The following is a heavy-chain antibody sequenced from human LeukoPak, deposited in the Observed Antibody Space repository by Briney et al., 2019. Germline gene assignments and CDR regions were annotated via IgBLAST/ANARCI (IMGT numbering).Heavy chain of an antibody. CDR2: IKEDGSEK. CDR3: VTKEPSTSGRSY. V-gene: IGHV3-7*01. D-gene: IGHD6-19*01. CDR1: GFTFNRDW. Sequence: GGSLRLSCTASGFTFNRDWTAWVRQAPGKGLEWVANIKEDGSEKNYVDSVKGRFTISRDNAENSVYLQMNDLRAEDTGVYYCVTKEPSTSGRSYWGQGTLVTVSS. J-gene: IGHJ4*02.